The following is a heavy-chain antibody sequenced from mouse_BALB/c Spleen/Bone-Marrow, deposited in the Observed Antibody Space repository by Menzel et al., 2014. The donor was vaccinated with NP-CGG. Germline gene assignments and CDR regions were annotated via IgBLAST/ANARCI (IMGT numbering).Heavy chain of an antibody. D-gene: IGHD2-4*01. V-gene: IGHV5-9-2*01. CDR2: ISGGGSYI. J-gene: IGHJ3*01. Sequence: EVKLQESGGDLVKPGGSLKLSCAASGFTFSSYGMSWVRQTPEKRLEWVATISGGGSYIFYADNVEGRFIISRDNAKNNLYLQVRSLRSEDTALYYCAREGYDYDWFADWGQGTLVTVSA. CDR3: AREGYDYDWFAD. CDR1: GFTFSSYG.